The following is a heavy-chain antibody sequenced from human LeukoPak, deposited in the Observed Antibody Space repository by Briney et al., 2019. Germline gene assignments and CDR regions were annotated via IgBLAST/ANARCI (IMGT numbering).Heavy chain of an antibody. D-gene: IGHD2-2*01. V-gene: IGHV1-18*01. Sequence: ASVKVSCKASGYTFTSYGISWVRQAPRQGLEWMGWISAYNGNTNYAQKLQGRVTMTTDTSTSTAYMELRSLRSDDTAVYYCARDGTSWGYYGMDVWGQGTTVTVSS. CDR3: ARDGTSWGYYGMDV. J-gene: IGHJ6*02. CDR2: ISAYNGNT. CDR1: GYTFTSYG.